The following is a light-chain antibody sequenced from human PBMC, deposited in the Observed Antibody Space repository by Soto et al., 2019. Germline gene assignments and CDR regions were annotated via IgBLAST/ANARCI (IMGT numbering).Light chain of an antibody. Sequence: DIVMTQSPLSLPVTPGEPASISCRSSQSLLHSNGYNYLDWYLQKPGQSPQLLIYLGSNRASGVPDRFSGSGSGTDFTLKISRVEAEDVGIYYCMQALQTPPYITLGPGTKVDIK. CDR1: QSLLHSNGYNY. CDR2: LGS. J-gene: IGKJ3*01. V-gene: IGKV2-28*01. CDR3: MQALQTPPYIT.